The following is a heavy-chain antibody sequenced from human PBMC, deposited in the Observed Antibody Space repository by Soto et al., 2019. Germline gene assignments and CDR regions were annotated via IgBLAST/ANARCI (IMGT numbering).Heavy chain of an antibody. CDR1: GGSISSSSYY. V-gene: IGHV4-39*01. CDR2: NYYSGST. J-gene: IGHJ4*02. CDR3: ARQNVYYYDRSGYIDY. Sequence: QLQLQESGPGLVKHSETLSLTCTVSGGSISSSSYYWGGIRQPPGKGLEWIGSNYYSGSTYYNPSHKSRVTKSVETSNNQYSLKLSSVTAADTAVYYCARQNVYYYDRSGYIDYWGQGPLVTVSS. D-gene: IGHD3-22*01.